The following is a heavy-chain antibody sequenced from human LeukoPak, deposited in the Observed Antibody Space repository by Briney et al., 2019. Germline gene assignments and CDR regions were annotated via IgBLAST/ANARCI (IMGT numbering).Heavy chain of an antibody. CDR3: ARGSMSIGQWLVRPGEWFDP. D-gene: IGHD6-19*01. J-gene: IGHJ5*02. V-gene: IGHV1-69*13. Sequence: ASVKVSCKASGGTFSSYAISWVRQAPGQGLEWMGGIIPVFGTSNYAQKFQGRVTITADESTRTAYMELSSLRSDDTAVYYCARGSMSIGQWLVRPGEWFDPWGQGTLVTVSS. CDR2: IIPVFGTS. CDR1: GGTFSSYA.